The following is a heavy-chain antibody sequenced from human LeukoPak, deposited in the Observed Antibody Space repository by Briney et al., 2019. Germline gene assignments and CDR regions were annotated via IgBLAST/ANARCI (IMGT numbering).Heavy chain of an antibody. CDR3: ARDITMVRGLRGDDY. J-gene: IGHJ4*02. CDR1: GFTVSSNY. Sequence: HPGGSLRLSCAASGFTVSSNYMSWVRQAPGKGLEWVSVIYSGGSTYYADSVRGRFTISRDNAKNTLYLQMNSLRAEDTAVYYCARDITMVRGLRGDDYWGQGTLVTVSS. CDR2: IYSGGST. V-gene: IGHV3-53*01. D-gene: IGHD3-10*01.